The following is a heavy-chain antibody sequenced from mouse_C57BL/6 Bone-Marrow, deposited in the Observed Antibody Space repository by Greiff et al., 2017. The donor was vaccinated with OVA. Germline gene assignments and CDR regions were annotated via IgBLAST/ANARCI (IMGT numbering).Heavy chain of an antibody. CDR3: ARVGYYDYDDAMDY. Sequence: EVQLKESGAELVRPGASVKLSCTASGFNIKDYYMHWVKQRPEQGLEWIGRIDPEDGDTEYAPKFQGKATMTADTSSNTAYLQLSSLTSEDTAVYYCARVGYYDYDDAMDYWGQGTSVTVSS. V-gene: IGHV14-1*01. D-gene: IGHD2-4*01. CDR2: IDPEDGDT. J-gene: IGHJ4*01. CDR1: GFNIKDYY.